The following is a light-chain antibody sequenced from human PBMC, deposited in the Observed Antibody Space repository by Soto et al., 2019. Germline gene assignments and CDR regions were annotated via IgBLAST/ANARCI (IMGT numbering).Light chain of an antibody. V-gene: IGKV4-1*01. Sequence: FVMTQSPDSLAVSLGERATINCKASQSVLSSSNNKNYLAWFQQKSGQPPKLLIYWASSRQSGVPDRFSGSGSATDFTLTISSLQAEDVAIYYCQQYHSDPITFGQGTRLEIK. CDR1: QSVLSSSNNKNY. CDR3: QQYHSDPIT. CDR2: WAS. J-gene: IGKJ5*01.